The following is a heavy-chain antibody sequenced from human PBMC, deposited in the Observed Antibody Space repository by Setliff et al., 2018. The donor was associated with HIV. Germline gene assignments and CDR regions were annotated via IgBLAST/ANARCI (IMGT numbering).Heavy chain of an antibody. CDR3: ARGGSGSTFDY. D-gene: IGHD1-26*01. Sequence: PSETLSLTCTVSGGSISSRGYYWSWIRQHPGKGLEWIGYIYYSGSTYYNPSLKSRVTISVDTSKNQCSLKLSSVTAADTAVYYCARGGSGSTFDYWGQGTLVTVSS. J-gene: IGHJ4*02. V-gene: IGHV4-31*03. CDR2: IYYSGST. CDR1: GGSISSRGYY.